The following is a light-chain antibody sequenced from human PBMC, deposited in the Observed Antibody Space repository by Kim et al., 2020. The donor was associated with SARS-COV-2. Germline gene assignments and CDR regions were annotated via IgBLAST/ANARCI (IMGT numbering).Light chain of an antibody. CDR1: QDISDS. CDR2: AAS. V-gene: IGKV1-17*03. J-gene: IGKJ4*01. Sequence: ASVGDRVTLTCRASQDISDSLAWFQQRPGKVPRRLIYAASSLQSGVPSRFSGSGSGTEFTLTISSLQPEDFAAYYCLQHSNYPRTFGGGTKVDIK. CDR3: LQHSNYPRT.